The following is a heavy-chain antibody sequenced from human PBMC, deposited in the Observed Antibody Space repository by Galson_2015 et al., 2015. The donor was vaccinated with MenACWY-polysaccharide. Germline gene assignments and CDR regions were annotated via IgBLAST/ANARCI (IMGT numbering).Heavy chain of an antibody. J-gene: IGHJ6*02. Sequence: SLRLSCAASGFTFSSYGMHWVRQAPGKGLEWVADISYDGSNKYYADSVKGRFTISRDNSKNTLYLQMNSLRAEDTAVYYCAKERINSYGRPNYYGMDVWGQGTTVTVSS. CDR2: ISYDGSNK. CDR3: AKERINSYGRPNYYGMDV. CDR1: GFTFSSYG. V-gene: IGHV3-30*18. D-gene: IGHD5-18*01.